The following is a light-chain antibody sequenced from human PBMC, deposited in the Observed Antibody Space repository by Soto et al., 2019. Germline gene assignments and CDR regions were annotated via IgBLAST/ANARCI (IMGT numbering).Light chain of an antibody. V-gene: IGKV3-20*01. CDR3: QHYSSSPPEFT. Sequence: EIVLTQSPGTLSVSPGERVTLSCRASQSVNSNYLAWYQQRPGQAPRLLIFGASYRATGIPDMFSGSGSGTDFTLTISSLEPEHFAVYYCQHYSSSPPEFTFGPGTKVDSK. J-gene: IGKJ3*01. CDR1: QSVNSNY. CDR2: GAS.